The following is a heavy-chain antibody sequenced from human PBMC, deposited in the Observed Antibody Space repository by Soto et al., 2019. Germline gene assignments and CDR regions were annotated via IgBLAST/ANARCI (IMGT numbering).Heavy chain of an antibody. J-gene: IGHJ4*02. V-gene: IGHV4-59*01. CDR3: ARVYDFWSGYYVDY. Sequence: SETLSLTCTVSGGSISSYYWSWIRQPPGKGLEWIGYIYYSGSTNYNPSLKSRVTISVDTSKNQFSLKRSSVTAADTAVYYCARVYDFWSGYYVDYWGQGTLVTVSS. D-gene: IGHD3-3*01. CDR1: GGSISSYY. CDR2: IYYSGST.